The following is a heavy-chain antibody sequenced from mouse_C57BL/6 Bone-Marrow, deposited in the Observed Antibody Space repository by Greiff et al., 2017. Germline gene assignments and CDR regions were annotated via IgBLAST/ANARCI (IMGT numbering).Heavy chain of an antibody. Sequence: QVQLQQPGAELVKPGASVKMSCKASGYTFTSYWITWVKQRPGQGLEWIGDIYPGSGSTNYNEKFKSKATLTVDTSSSTAYMQLSSLTSEDSAVXYSARGDGYPYYAMDYWGQGTSVTVSS. D-gene: IGHD2-3*01. CDR1: GYTFTSYW. CDR2: IYPGSGST. CDR3: ARGDGYPYYAMDY. V-gene: IGHV1-55*01. J-gene: IGHJ4*01.